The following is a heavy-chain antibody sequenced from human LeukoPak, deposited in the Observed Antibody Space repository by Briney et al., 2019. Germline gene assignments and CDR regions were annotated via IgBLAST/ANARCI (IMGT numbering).Heavy chain of an antibody. CDR1: GGSISSSSYY. J-gene: IGHJ6*03. V-gene: IGHV4-61*01. D-gene: IGHD4-11*01. Sequence: PSETLSLTCTVSGGSISSSSYYWSWIRQPPGKGLEWIGYIYYSGSTNYSPSLKSRVTISVDTSKNQFSLKLSSVTAADTAVYYCASYSTDYSNYYYYYMDVWGKGTTVTVSS. CDR3: ASYSTDYSNYYYYYMDV. CDR2: IYYSGST.